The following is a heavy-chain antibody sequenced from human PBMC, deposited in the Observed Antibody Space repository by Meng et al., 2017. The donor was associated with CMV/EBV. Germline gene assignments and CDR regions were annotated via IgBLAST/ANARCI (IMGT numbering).Heavy chain of an antibody. CDR1: GFTFSSYS. CDR2: ISSSSSYT. J-gene: IGHJ6*01. Sequence: GGSLRLSCAASGFTFSSYSIIWVRQSPGKGLEWVSSISSSSSYTFYIDSVKGRFTISRDKAKNLVYLQMNSLRAEDTAMYYCARVLEDVVVVVPNYYYGMDVWGQGTTVTVSS. D-gene: IGHD2-15*01. V-gene: IGHV3-21*01. CDR3: ARVLEDVVVVVPNYYYGMDV.